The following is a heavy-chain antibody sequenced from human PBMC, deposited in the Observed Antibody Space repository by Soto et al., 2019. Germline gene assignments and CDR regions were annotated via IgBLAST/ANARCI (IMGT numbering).Heavy chain of an antibody. J-gene: IGHJ2*01. D-gene: IGHD3-3*01. CDR2: IYYSGST. Sequence: QVQLQESGPGRVKPSQTLSLTCTVSGGSISSGGYYWSWIRQHPGKGLEWIWYIYYSGSTYYNPSLKSRVTISVDTSKNQFSLKLSSVTAADTAVYYCARERSPVTIFGVVSRYFDLWGRGTLVTVSS. V-gene: IGHV4-31*03. CDR3: ARERSPVTIFGVVSRYFDL. CDR1: GGSISSGGYY.